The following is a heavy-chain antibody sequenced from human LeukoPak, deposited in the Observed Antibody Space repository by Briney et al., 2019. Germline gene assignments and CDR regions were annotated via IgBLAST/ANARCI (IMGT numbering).Heavy chain of an antibody. D-gene: IGHD5-12*01. Sequence: GGSLRLSCAASGFTFSSYWMSWVRQAPGKGLEWVANINQNGSEKYYVDSVKGRFTISRDNAKNSLYLQMSSLRAEDTAVYYCARAGPGYSGYDAYYFDYWGQGTLVTVSS. J-gene: IGHJ4*02. CDR1: GFTFSSYW. CDR2: INQNGSEK. V-gene: IGHV3-7*01. CDR3: ARAGPGYSGYDAYYFDY.